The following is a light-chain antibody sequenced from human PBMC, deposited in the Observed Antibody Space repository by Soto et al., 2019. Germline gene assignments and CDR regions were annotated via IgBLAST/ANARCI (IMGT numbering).Light chain of an antibody. CDR1: QSVSSN. J-gene: IGKJ1*01. V-gene: IGKV3-15*01. CDR3: QQYNNWPPNT. CDR2: GAS. Sequence: EIVTTQSPATLSVSPGERATLSCRASQSVSSNLAWYQQKPGQAPRLLIYGASTRATGIPARFSGSGSGTEFTLTISSLQSEDFAVYYCQQYNNWPPNTFGQGTKVDIK.